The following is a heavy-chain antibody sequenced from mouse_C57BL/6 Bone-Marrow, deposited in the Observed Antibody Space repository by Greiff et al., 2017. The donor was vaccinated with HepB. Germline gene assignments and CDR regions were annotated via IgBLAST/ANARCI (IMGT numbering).Heavy chain of an antibody. CDR2: IDPETGGT. Sequence: VKVVESGAELVRPGASVTLSCKASGYTFTDYEMHWVKQTPVHGLEWIGAIDPETGGTAYNQKFKGKAILTADKSSSTAYMELRSLTSEDSAVYYCTRAPLYYGNYGFAYWGQGTLVTVSA. CDR1: GYTFTDYE. J-gene: IGHJ3*01. D-gene: IGHD2-1*01. CDR3: TRAPLYYGNYGFAY. V-gene: IGHV1-15*01.